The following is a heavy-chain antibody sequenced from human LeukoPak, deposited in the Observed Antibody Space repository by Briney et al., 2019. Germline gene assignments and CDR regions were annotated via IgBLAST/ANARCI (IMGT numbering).Heavy chain of an antibody. CDR2: ISSSTSYI. J-gene: IGHJ4*02. CDR1: GFTFSSYS. D-gene: IGHD7-27*01. CDR3: ATVPGDF. V-gene: IGHV3-21*01. Sequence: GGSLRLSCAASGFTFSSYSMNWVRQAPGKGLEWVSSISSSTSYIYYADSVKGRFTISRVNAKDSLYLQMNSLRADDTAVYYCATVPGDFWGQGTLVTVSS.